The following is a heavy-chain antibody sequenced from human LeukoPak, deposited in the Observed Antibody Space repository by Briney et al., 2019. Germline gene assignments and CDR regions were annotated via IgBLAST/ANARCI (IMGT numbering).Heavy chain of an antibody. CDR2: ISYDGSNK. CDR3: ARDKAAAGLSAEYFQH. V-gene: IGHV3-30-3*01. Sequence: GGSLRLSCAASGFTFSSYAMHWVRQAPGKGLEWVAVISYDGSNKYYADSVKGRFTISRDNSKNTLYLQMNSLRAEDTAVYYCARDKAAAGLSAEYFQHWGQGTLVTVSS. J-gene: IGHJ1*01. D-gene: IGHD6-13*01. CDR1: GFTFSSYA.